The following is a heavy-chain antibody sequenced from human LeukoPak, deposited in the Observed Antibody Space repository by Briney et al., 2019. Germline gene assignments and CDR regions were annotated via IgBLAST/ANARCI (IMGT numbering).Heavy chain of an antibody. D-gene: IGHD5-12*01. CDR2: INLNSGGT. J-gene: IGHJ6*03. V-gene: IGHV1-2*02. Sequence: ASVKVSCKASGYTFTGYYMHWVRQAPGQGLEWMGWINLNSGGTNYAQKFQGRVTMTRDTSISTAYMELSRLRSDDTAVYYCARNSGCDSFYYYMDVWGKGTTVTVSS. CDR1: GYTFTGYY. CDR3: ARNSGCDSFYYYMDV.